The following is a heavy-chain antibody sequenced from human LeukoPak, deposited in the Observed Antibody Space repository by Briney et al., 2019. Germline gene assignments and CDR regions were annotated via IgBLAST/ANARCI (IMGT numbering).Heavy chain of an antibody. CDR3: ARDQGIYNHRIIDS. V-gene: IGHV1-18*01. J-gene: IGHJ4*02. CDR2: ISAYNGNT. CDR1: GYTFSSYG. Sequence: ASLKVSCKASGYTFSSYGISWVRQAPGQGLEWMGWISAYNGNTNFAQEFQGRVTMTTDTSTSTASMELRSLRSDDTAVYYCARDQGIYNHRIIDSWGQGALVTVSS. D-gene: IGHD5-12*01.